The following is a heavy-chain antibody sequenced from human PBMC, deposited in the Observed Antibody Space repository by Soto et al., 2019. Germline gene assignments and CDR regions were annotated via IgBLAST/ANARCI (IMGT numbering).Heavy chain of an antibody. CDR3: AREPTYYDFWRGSYYYYGMDV. J-gene: IGHJ6*02. D-gene: IGHD3-3*01. CDR2: IYHSGST. Sequence: SETLSLTCAVSGGSISSSNWWSWVRQPPGKGLEWIGEIYHSGSTNYNPSLKSRVTISVDKSKNQFSLKLSSVTAADTAVYYCAREPTYYDFWRGSYYYYGMDVWGQGTTVTVSS. V-gene: IGHV4-4*02. CDR1: GGSISSSNW.